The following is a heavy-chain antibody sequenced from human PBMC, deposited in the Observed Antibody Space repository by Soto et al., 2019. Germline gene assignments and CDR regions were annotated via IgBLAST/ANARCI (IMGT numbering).Heavy chain of an antibody. J-gene: IGHJ4*02. CDR2: ISGSGGAT. CDR1: GFTFSASA. V-gene: IGHV3-23*01. Sequence: HPGGSLRLSCAASGFTFSASAMSWVRQAPGKGLEWVASISGSGGATYIADSMKGRFAISRDNSKNTLFLQMNTLRVGDTAVYYCPKSSGCSGGFSHWGQGTRVTVSS. CDR3: PKSSGCSGGFSH. D-gene: IGHD2-15*01.